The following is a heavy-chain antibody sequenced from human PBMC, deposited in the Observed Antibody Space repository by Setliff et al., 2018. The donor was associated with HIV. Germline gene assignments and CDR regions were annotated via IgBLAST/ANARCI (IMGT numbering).Heavy chain of an antibody. V-gene: IGHV4-4*07. D-gene: IGHD3-10*01. CDR2: IYNSGTT. Sequence: SETMSLTCTISGGSFSSYYWSWIRQPAGRGLEWIGRIYNSGTTNYNPSLKSRVTMSIDTSKNQFSLKLTSVTAADTAVYYCARDRHSSGLGSYGPWGPGTLVTVSS. J-gene: IGHJ5*02. CDR3: ARDRHSSGLGSYGP. CDR1: GGSFSSYY.